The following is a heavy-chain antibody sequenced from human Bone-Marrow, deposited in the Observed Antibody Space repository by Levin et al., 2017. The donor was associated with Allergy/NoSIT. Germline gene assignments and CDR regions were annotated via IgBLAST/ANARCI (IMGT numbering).Heavy chain of an antibody. CDR2: ISSSGSSI. CDR3: ARQLGNFWSGYNYFDY. V-gene: IGHV3-48*03. D-gene: IGHD3-3*01. CDR1: GFTFSSYE. Sequence: PAGGSLRLSCAASGFTFSSYEMNWVRQAPGKGLEWVSYISSSGSSIYYADSVKGRFTISRDNAKNSLYLQMNSLRAEDTAVYYCARQLGNFWSGYNYFDYWGQGTLVTVSS. J-gene: IGHJ4*02.